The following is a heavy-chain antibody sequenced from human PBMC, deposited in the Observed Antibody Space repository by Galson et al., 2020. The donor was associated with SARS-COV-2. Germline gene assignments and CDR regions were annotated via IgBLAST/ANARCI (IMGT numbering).Heavy chain of an antibody. Sequence: VGSLRLSCAASAFTFSTYPIHWFRLAPCKWLEWVAIISIAGSNKYYTDSVKGRFTISRDNSKNTPFLQMNSLGTDDSAVYYCARDSVIATFDAFDIWGQGTKVTVSS. CDR1: AFTFSTYP. V-gene: IGHV3-30*10. CDR2: ISIAGSNK. J-gene: IGHJ3*02. CDR3: ARDSVIATFDAFDI. D-gene: IGHD2-21*01.